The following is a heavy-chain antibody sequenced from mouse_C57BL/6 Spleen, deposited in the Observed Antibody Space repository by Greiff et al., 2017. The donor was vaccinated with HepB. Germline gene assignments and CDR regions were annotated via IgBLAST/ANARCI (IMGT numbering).Heavy chain of an antibody. CDR3: ARGGYYGSSPSLVDV. J-gene: IGHJ1*03. CDR1: GYTFTSYW. CDR2: IDPSDSYT. Sequence: QVQLQQPGAELVMPGASVKLSCKASGYTFTSYWMHWVKQRPGQGLEWIGEIDPSDSYTNYNQKFKGKSTLTVDKSSSTAYMQLSSLTSEDSAVYYCARGGYYGSSPSLVDVWGTGTTVTVSS. V-gene: IGHV1-69*01. D-gene: IGHD1-1*01.